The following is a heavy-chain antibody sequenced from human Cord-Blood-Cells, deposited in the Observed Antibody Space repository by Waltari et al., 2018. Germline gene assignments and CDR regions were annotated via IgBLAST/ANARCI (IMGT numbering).Heavy chain of an antibody. D-gene: IGHD3-10*01. V-gene: IGHV3-30*04. Sequence: QVQLVESGGGVVQPGRSLRLSCAASGLTFSSYAMHWGRQAPGKGLEWVAVISYDGSNKYYADSVKGRFTISRDNSKNTLYLQMNSLRAEDTAVYYCARDYYGSGSYFDYWGQGTLVTVSS. CDR2: ISYDGSNK. CDR1: GLTFSSYA. CDR3: ARDYYGSGSYFDY. J-gene: IGHJ4*02.